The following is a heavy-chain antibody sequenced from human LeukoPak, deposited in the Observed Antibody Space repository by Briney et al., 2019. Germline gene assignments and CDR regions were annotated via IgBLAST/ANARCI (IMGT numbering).Heavy chain of an antibody. J-gene: IGHJ4*02. CDR2: IGGGGFST. CDR3: AKGFSSDWYFFDY. D-gene: IGHD6-19*01. Sequence: GGSLRLSCAASGFTFSSYAMSWVRQAPGKGLEWVSGIGGGGFSTNYADSVKGRFTISRDNSKNTLYMQMNSLRADDTAVYYCAKGFSSDWYFFDYWGQGTLVTVSS. CDR1: GFTFSSYA. V-gene: IGHV3-23*01.